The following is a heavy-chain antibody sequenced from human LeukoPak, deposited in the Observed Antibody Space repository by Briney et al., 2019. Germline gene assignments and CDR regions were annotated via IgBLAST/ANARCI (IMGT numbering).Heavy chain of an antibody. CDR1: GGSISSDY. CDR3: ARGPRTRFDY. Sequence: SETLSLTCTVSGGSISSDYWSWIRQPPGKGLEWIAYIYYSGSTNYNPSLKSRVTNSVDTSKNQLSLGLRSVTAADTAVYYCARGPRTRFDYWGQGTLVTVSS. D-gene: IGHD1-14*01. J-gene: IGHJ4*02. CDR2: IYYSGST. V-gene: IGHV4-59*01.